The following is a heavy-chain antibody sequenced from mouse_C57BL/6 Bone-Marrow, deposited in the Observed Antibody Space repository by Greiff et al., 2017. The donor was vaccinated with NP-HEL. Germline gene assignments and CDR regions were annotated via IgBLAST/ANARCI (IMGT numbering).Heavy chain of an antibody. J-gene: IGHJ4*01. CDR2: FTLYSDAT. CDR1: YFAFMASA. CDR3: ARSGNYGDAMDY. Sequence: LQQSGAALVRPGSSVKLSCKDSYFAFMASALHWVKQRPGPGLAWIGSFTLYSDATEYSENFKGKATLTANTSSSTAYMELSSLTSEDSAVYYCARSGNYGDAMDYWGQGTSGTVSS. V-gene: IGHV1-49*01. D-gene: IGHD2-1*01.